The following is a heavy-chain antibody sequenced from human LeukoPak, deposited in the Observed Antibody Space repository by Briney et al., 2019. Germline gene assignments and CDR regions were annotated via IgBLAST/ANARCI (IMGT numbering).Heavy chain of an antibody. J-gene: IGHJ3*02. CDR1: GGSISSYY. CDR2: IYYSGST. D-gene: IGHD2-15*01. Sequence: PSETLSLTCTVSGGSISSYYWSWIRQPPGKGLEWIGYIYYSGSTNYNPSLKSRVTISVDTSKNQSSLKLSSVTAADTAVYHCARHGSGGRAFDIWGQGTMVTVSS. CDR3: ARHGSGGRAFDI. V-gene: IGHV4-59*08.